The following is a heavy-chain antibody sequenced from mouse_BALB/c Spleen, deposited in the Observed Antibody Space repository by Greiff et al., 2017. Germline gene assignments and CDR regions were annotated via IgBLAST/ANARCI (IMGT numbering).Heavy chain of an antibody. Sequence: EVKLMESGGGLVKPGGSLKLSCAASGFAFSSYDMSWVRQTPEKRLEWVAYISSGGGSTYYPDTVKGRFTISRDNAKNTLYLQMSSLKSEDTAMYYCARHYYGNYYFDYWGQGTTLTVSS. CDR2: ISSGGGST. V-gene: IGHV5-12-1*01. D-gene: IGHD2-1*01. CDR3: ARHYYGNYYFDY. CDR1: GFAFSSYD. J-gene: IGHJ2*01.